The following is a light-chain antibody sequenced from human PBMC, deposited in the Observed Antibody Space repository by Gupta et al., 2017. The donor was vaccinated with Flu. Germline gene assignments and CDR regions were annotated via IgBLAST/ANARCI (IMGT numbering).Light chain of an antibody. J-gene: IGLJ3*02. CDR3: VLYLGSGIWV. V-gene: IGLV8-61*01. CDR2: STS. CDR1: SGSVSPAYF. Sequence: SSGSVSPAYFPSWFQQAPGQAPRTLIYSTSTRAFGVPDRFSGSIVGNKAALTIRGAQAGDDSTYYCVLYLGSGIWVFGGGTELTVL.